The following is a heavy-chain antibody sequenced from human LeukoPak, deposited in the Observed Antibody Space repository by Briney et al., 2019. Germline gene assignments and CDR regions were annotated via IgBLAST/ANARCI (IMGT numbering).Heavy chain of an antibody. J-gene: IGHJ4*02. Sequence: GGSLRLFCAASGFTFSTYSMNWVRQAPGKGLEWVSYITSSSSYIYYADSVKGRFTISRDNAKNSLYLQMNSLRAEDTAVYYCALIINIVVVTAYDYWGQGTLVIVSS. CDR1: GFTFSTYS. D-gene: IGHD2-21*02. CDR2: ITSSSSYI. V-gene: IGHV3-21*01. CDR3: ALIINIVVVTAYDY.